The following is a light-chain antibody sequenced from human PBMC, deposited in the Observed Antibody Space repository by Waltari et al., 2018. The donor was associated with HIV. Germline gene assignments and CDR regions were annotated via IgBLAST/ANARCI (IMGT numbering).Light chain of an antibody. J-gene: IGLJ2*01. CDR3: QSYDRGLSGPV. CDR2: EVN. V-gene: IGLV2-8*01. Sequence: ALTQPPSASGSPGQSVTISCTGGASDIGSTNFVSWYQQHPGKAPKLMLYEVNKRPSGVSHRFSGAKSGSVASLTVSGLQADDEADYYCQSYDRGLSGPVFGGGTKLTVL. CDR1: ASDIGSTNF.